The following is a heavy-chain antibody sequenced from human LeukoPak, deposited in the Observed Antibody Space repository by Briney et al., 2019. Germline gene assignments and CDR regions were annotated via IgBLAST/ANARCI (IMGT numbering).Heavy chain of an antibody. V-gene: IGHV1-69*06. J-gene: IGHJ6*03. D-gene: IGHD3-22*01. CDR1: GGTFSSYA. CDR3: ARAKYYYDSSGYYLYYYYYYMDV. CDR2: IIPIFGTA. Sequence: ASVKVSCKASGGTFSSYAISWVRQAPGQGLEWMGGIIPIFGTANYAQKFQGRVTITADKSTSTAYMELSSLRSEDTAVYYCARAKYYYDSSGYYLYYYYYYMDVWGKGTTVTVSS.